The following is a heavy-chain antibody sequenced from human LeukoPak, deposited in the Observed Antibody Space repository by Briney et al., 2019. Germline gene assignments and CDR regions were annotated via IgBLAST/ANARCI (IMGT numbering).Heavy chain of an antibody. Sequence: GGSLRLSCAASGFTFTSNWMHWVRQVPGKGLLWVSRINVDGRTTTYADSVKGRFTISRDNAKNTLYLQMNSLRVEDTAVYYCARDQTKLETGPHFASWGQGTLVTVSS. J-gene: IGHJ4*02. CDR2: INVDGRTT. CDR3: ARDQTKLETGPHFAS. D-gene: IGHD3-3*01. V-gene: IGHV3-74*01. CDR1: GFTFTSNW.